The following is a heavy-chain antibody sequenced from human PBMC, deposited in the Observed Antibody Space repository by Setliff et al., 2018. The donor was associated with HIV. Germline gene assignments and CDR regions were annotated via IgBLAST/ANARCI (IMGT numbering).Heavy chain of an antibody. CDR2: IYYTGST. Sequence: KLRETLSLTCTVSGGSISNDYWHWIRQSPGRGLEWIGYIYYTGSTNYNPSLQSRVSISMDASKNKFSLKVTSVTSADTAVYYCAKGAGFYGDYTFDYWGQGHLVTVSS. CDR3: AKGAGFYGDYTFDY. D-gene: IGHD4-17*01. V-gene: IGHV4-59*03. CDR1: GGSISNDY. J-gene: IGHJ4*02.